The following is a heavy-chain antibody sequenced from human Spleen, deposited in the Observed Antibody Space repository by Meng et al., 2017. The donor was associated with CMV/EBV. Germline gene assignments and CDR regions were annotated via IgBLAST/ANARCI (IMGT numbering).Heavy chain of an antibody. CDR3: ARALANWGSGGAFDI. V-gene: IGHV4-34*12. CDR1: GGSFSGYF. CDR2: FIHSGST. Sequence: GSLRLSCTVFGGSFSGYFWSWIRQSPGKGLEWIGDFIHSGSTNYNPSLKSRVTMSVDTSKNQFSLKLSSVTAADTAVYYCARALANWGSGGAFDIWGQGTMVTVSS. J-gene: IGHJ3*02. D-gene: IGHD7-27*01.